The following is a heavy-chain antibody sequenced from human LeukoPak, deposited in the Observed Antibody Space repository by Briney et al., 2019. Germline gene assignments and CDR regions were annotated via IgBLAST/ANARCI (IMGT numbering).Heavy chain of an antibody. D-gene: IGHD4-17*01. CDR2: INAGNGNT. CDR1: GYTFTTYT. J-gene: IGHJ4*02. CDR3: AREYYGVFVY. Sequence: GASVKVSCKASGYTFTTYTIHWVRQAPGQRLEWMGWINAGNGNTKYSQEFQGRVTITRDTSASTAYMELSSLTSEDMAVYYCAREYYGVFVYWGQGTLVTVSS. V-gene: IGHV1-3*03.